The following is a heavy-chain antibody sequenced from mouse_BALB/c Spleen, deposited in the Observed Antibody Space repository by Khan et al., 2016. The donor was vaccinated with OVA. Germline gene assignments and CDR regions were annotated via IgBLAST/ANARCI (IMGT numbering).Heavy chain of an antibody. J-gene: IGHJ1*01. CDR1: GYTFTRYY. Sequence: VQLQQSGTELVKPGASVKLSCKTSGYTFTRYYMYWVKQRPGQGLEWIGEINPSNGGTNFNEKFKSKATLTVDKLSSTAYMQLSSLTSEDSAVYYCTRKDYYGSSHRYFDVWGGWTTVTVSS. D-gene: IGHD1-1*01. CDR2: INPSNGGT. V-gene: IGHV1-53*01. CDR3: TRKDYYGSSHRYFDV.